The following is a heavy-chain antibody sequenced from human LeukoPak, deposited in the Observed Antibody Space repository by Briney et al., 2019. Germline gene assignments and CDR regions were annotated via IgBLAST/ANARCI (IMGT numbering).Heavy chain of an antibody. Sequence: GGSLSLSCAASGLTFSNHWMHWLRQAPGKGLVWVSRIDGDGSGTSYADSVKGRFTISRDNAKNTSYLQMDSLRAEDSAVYYCATVFDYWGQGTLVTVSS. CDR1: GLTFSNHW. J-gene: IGHJ4*02. V-gene: IGHV3-74*01. CDR2: IDGDGSGT. D-gene: IGHD4-17*01. CDR3: ATVFDY.